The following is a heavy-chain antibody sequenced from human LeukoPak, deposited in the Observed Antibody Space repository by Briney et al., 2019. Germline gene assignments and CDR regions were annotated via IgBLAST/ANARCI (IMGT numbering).Heavy chain of an antibody. CDR3: ARIGNYYFDY. V-gene: IGHV4-4*07. J-gene: IGHJ4*02. Sequence: SETLSLTCTASGGSISSYYWSWIRQPAGKGLEWIGRIYASGSTTYNPSLKSRVTMSVDTSKNQFSLKLSSVTAADTAVYYCARIGNYYFDYWGQGTLVTVSS. CDR1: GGSISSYY. D-gene: IGHD1-1*01. CDR2: IYASGST.